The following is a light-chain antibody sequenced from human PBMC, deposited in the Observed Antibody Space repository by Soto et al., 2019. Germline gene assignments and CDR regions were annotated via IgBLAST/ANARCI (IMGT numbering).Light chain of an antibody. CDR3: QQYNVYSWT. CDR2: DAS. V-gene: IGKV1-5*01. J-gene: IGKJ1*01. CDR1: QTISTW. Sequence: DIQVTQSPPTLSASVGARVTTTCRASQTISTWMAWYQQKPGKAPKLLVYDASTLQSGAASRFSGSGSGTEFTLIISGLQPDDSATYYCQQYNVYSWTVGQGTKVDIK.